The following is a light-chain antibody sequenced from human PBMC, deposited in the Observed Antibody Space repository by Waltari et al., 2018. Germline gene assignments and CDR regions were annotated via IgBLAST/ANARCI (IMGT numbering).Light chain of an antibody. CDR3: YSSDSTGLRV. V-gene: IGLV3-10*01. CDR2: EDT. Sequence: SYELTQTPSVSVSPGQTARTTVSGHELPIQYDSWFQQKSGQAPRLVIYEDTKRPSGIPERFSGSSSGTVATLTITGAQVDDEADYYCYSSDSTGLRVFGGGTTVVVL. CDR1: ELPIQY. J-gene: IGLJ1*01.